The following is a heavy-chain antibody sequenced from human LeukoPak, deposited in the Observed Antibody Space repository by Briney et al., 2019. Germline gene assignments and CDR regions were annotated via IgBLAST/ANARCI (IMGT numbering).Heavy chain of an antibody. CDR1: GGSISSYY. J-gene: IGHJ3*02. V-gene: IGHV4-4*07. CDR3: ASTLAVAGTVGAFDI. CDR2: IYTSGST. D-gene: IGHD6-19*01. Sequence: SETLSLTCTVSGGSISSYYWSWIRQPAGKGLEWIGRIYTSGSTNYNPSLKSRVTMSVDTSKNQFSLKLSSVTAADTAVYYCASTLAVAGTVGAFDIWGQGTMVTVSS.